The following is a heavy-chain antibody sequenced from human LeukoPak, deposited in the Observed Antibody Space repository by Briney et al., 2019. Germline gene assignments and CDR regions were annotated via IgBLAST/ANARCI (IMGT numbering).Heavy chain of an antibody. CDR1: GGSISSDY. Sequence: PSETLSLTCTVSGGSISSDYWSWIQQPPGKGLEWIGYMYYTGSTKYNPSLKSRVSISVDTSKNQFSLTLTSVTAADTAVYYCAAVVVSGTPYFDYWGQGTLVTVSS. J-gene: IGHJ4*02. V-gene: IGHV4-59*03. D-gene: IGHD2-21*02. CDR2: MYYTGST. CDR3: AAVVVSGTPYFDY.